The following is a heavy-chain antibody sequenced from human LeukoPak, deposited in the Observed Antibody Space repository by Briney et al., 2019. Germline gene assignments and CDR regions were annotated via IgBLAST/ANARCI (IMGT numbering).Heavy chain of an antibody. V-gene: IGHV3-23*01. CDR2: ISGSGGST. Sequence: PGGSLRLSCAASGFTFSSYAMSWVRQAPGKGLEWVSAISGSGGSTYYADSVKGRFTMSRDNSKNTLYLQMNSLRAEDTAVYYCAKDGLSHDSSDGYWGQGTLVTVSS. CDR3: AKDGLSHDSSDGY. D-gene: IGHD3-22*01. J-gene: IGHJ4*02. CDR1: GFTFSSYA.